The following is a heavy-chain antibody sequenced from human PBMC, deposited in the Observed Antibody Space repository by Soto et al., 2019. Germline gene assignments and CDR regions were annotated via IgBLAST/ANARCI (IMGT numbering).Heavy chain of an antibody. Sequence: TLSLTCTVSGDSIRSSSHYWSWIRQHPGKGLEWIGYIFYSGTTYYNPSLKSRVTISVDTSKNQFSLKLSSVTAADTAVYYCARRPYYYDSSGYYRMDYWGQGTLVTVSS. CDR3: ARRPYYYDSSGYYRMDY. D-gene: IGHD3-22*01. V-gene: IGHV4-31*03. J-gene: IGHJ4*02. CDR2: IFYSGTT. CDR1: GDSIRSSSHY.